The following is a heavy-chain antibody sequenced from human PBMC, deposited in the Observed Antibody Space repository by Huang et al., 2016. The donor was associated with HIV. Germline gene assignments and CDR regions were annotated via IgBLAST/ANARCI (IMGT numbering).Heavy chain of an antibody. J-gene: IGHJ3*01. CDR3: ARGTYKYDSSGYRDDAFDF. D-gene: IGHD3-22*01. V-gene: IGHV3-30*04. CDR2: ISYDERNK. Sequence: QVHLVESGGGVVQSGRSLRLSCAASGFTFSFYAMHWVRQAPGKGLQWVAVISYDERNKNYADSGKGRFTVSRDISKNTVFLQVNSLRPEDTAVYYCARGTYKYDSSGYRDDAFDFWGQGTMVTVSS. CDR1: GFTFSFYA.